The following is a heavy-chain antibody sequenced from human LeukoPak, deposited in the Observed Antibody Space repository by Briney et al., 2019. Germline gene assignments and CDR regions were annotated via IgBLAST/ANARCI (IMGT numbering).Heavy chain of an antibody. CDR2: IYHSGST. D-gene: IGHD2-15*01. J-gene: IGHJ4*02. Sequence: SETLSLTCTVSGGSISSSSYYWGWIRQPPGKGLEWIGYIYHSGSTYYNPSLKSRVTISVDTSKNQFSLKLSSVTAADTAVYYCARGVALDYWGQGTLVTVSS. V-gene: IGHV4-39*07. CDR3: ARGVALDY. CDR1: GGSISSSSYY.